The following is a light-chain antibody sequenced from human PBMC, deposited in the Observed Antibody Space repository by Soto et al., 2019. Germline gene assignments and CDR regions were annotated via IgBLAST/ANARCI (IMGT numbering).Light chain of an antibody. V-gene: IGKV3-15*01. J-gene: IGKJ2*03. CDR3: QQYNNWPLYS. Sequence: EIVMAQSPATLSVSPGEGATLSCRASQSVSHNLAWYQQKPGQAPRLLMYDASTRATGIPARFSGSGSGMEFTLTISSRQAEDFAVYYCQQYNNWPLYSVGQGTRLEIK. CDR2: DAS. CDR1: QSVSHN.